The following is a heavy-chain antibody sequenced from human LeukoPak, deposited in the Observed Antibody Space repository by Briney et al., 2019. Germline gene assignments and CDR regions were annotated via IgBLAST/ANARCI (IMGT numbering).Heavy chain of an antibody. D-gene: IGHD3-22*01. CDR2: INHSGST. V-gene: IGHV4-34*01. J-gene: IGHJ4*02. CDR3: ASLPSKWLKESFDY. CDR1: GGSFSGYY. Sequence: PSETLSLTCAVYGGSFSGYYWSWIRQPPGKGLEWIGEINHSGSTNYNPSLKSRVTISVDTSKNQFSLKLSSVTAADTAVYYCASLPSKWLKESFDYWGQGTLVTVSS.